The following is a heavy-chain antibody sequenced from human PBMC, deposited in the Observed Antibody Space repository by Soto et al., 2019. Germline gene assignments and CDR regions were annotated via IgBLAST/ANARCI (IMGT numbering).Heavy chain of an antibody. CDR3: ARRWGYSFDY. CDR2: IYYSGST. CDR1: GGSISSYY. J-gene: IGHJ4*02. Sequence: QLQLQESGPGLVKPSETLSLTCTVSGGSISSYYWGWIRRPPGKGLEWIGSIYYSGSTYYNPSLXSXAXIXXDTSKNQFSLKLSSVTAAATAVYYCARRWGYSFDYWGQGTLVTVSS. V-gene: IGHV4-39*01. D-gene: IGHD7-27*01.